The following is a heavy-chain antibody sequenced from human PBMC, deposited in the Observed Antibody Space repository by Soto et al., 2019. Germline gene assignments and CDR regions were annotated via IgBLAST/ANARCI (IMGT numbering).Heavy chain of an antibody. Sequence: GGSLRLSCAASGFTLIRSAMHWVRQAPGRGLEWVTIILNDGRNKYYADSVKGRFTISRDDSKNTLYLQMNSLRVEDTAVYYCANSPPSGTWDLFTPFDIWGQGTMVTVSS. CDR2: ILNDGRNK. J-gene: IGHJ3*02. CDR3: ANSPPSGTWDLFTPFDI. D-gene: IGHD1-1*01. V-gene: IGHV3-30*18. CDR1: GFTLIRSA.